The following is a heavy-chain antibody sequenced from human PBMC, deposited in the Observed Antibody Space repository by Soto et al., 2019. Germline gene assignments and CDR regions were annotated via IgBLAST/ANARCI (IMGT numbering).Heavy chain of an antibody. J-gene: IGHJ6*02. Sequence: EVQLLESGGGLVQPGGSLRLSCAASGFNCSLYAMTWVRQAPGKGLEWVSVISGSGVNTYYADSVKGRFTVSSDNSKNTLSLQMSSLGVEDTAVYYWAKSGGGTNYYSAMDVWGRGTKVTVSS. V-gene: IGHV3-23*01. CDR2: ISGSGVNT. D-gene: IGHD2-15*01. CDR1: GFNCSLYA. CDR3: AKSGGGTNYYSAMDV.